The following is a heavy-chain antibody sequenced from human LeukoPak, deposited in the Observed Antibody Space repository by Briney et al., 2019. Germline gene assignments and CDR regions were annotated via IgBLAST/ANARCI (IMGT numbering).Heavy chain of an antibody. J-gene: IGHJ4*02. Sequence: GGSLRLSCAASGFTFDDYAMLWVRQAPGKGLEWVSSISSSSSYIYYADSVKGRINISRDNAKNSLYLQMNSLRAEDTAVYYCARDRQTYYDILTGYSDLSYFDYWGQGTLVTVSS. V-gene: IGHV3-21*01. CDR2: ISSSSSYI. D-gene: IGHD3-9*01. CDR1: GFTFDDYA. CDR3: ARDRQTYYDILTGYSDLSYFDY.